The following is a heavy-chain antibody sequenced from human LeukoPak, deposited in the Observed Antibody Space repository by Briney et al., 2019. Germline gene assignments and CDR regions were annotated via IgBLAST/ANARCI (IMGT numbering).Heavy chain of an antibody. CDR3: ARDRTGYIGYEGDPFDI. CDR2: IHTSGGT. Sequence: SETLSLTCIVSGGSFSSHYWSWIRQSAGKGPEWIGRIHTSGGTNYNPSLRSRVTMSVDTPKNQFSLKLTSVTAADTAVYYCARDRTGYIGYEGDPFDIWGQGTMVTVSS. CDR1: GGSFSSHY. J-gene: IGHJ3*02. V-gene: IGHV4-4*07. D-gene: IGHD5-12*01.